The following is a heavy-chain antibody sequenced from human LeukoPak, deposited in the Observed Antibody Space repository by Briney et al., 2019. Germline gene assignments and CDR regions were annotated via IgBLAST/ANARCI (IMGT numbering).Heavy chain of an antibody. J-gene: IGHJ4*02. D-gene: IGHD6-13*01. CDR3: ARVTGYRIEDYFDY. V-gene: IGHV4-39*07. CDR2: MFYSGDT. Sequence: SETLSLTCSVSGDSISSTSYYWGWIRQPPGKGLEWIGNMFYSGDTYYNPSLKSRVTISVDTSKNEFSLKLRSVTAADTAVYYCARVTGYRIEDYFDYWGQGTLVTVSS. CDR1: GDSISSTSYY.